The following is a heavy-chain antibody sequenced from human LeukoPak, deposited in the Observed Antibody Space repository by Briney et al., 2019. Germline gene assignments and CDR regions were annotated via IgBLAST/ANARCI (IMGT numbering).Heavy chain of an antibody. CDR1: GYSFTSYW. J-gene: IGHJ4*02. V-gene: IGHV5-51*01. CDR2: IYPGDSDT. CDR3: ARRRDLYSGSYYPFDY. D-gene: IGHD1-26*01. Sequence: GESLKISCKGSGYSFTSYWIGWVRQRPRKGLGWMGIIYPGDSDTRYSPSFQGQVTISADKSISTAYLQWSSLKASDTAMYYCARRRDLYSGSYYPFDYWGQGTLVTVSS.